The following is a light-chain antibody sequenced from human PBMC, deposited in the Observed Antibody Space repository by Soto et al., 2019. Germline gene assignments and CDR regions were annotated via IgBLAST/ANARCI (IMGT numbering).Light chain of an antibody. Sequence: QSALTQPRSVSGSPGQSVTISCTGTSNDVGGYNYVSWYQHHPGKAPKLMIYDVSKRPSGVPDRFSGSKSGNTASLTISGLQAGDEADYYCCSYAGGSYVFGPGTKLTVL. CDR2: DVS. CDR1: SNDVGGYNY. V-gene: IGLV2-11*01. CDR3: CSYAGGSYV. J-gene: IGLJ1*01.